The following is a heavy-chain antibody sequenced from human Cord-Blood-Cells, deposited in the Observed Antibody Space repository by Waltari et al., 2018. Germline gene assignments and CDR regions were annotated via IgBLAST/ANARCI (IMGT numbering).Heavy chain of an antibody. D-gene: IGHD7-27*01. Sequence: GGTFPCFTLIPVRQAPGQGLEWMGGIIPIFGTANYAQKFQGRVTITADESTSTAYMELSSLRSEDTAVYYCASPLTASDYWGQGTLVTVSS. CDR3: ASPLTASDY. CDR1: GGTFPCFT. CDR2: IIPIFGTA. V-gene: IGHV1-69*01. J-gene: IGHJ4*02.